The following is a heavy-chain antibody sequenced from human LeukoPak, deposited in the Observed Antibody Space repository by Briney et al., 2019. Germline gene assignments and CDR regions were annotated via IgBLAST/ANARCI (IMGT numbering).Heavy chain of an antibody. CDR2: IVVGSGNT. J-gene: IGHJ4*02. D-gene: IGHD3-3*01. Sequence: SVKVSCKASGFTFTSSAVQWVRQARGQRLGWIGWIVVGSGNTNYAQKFQERVTITRDMSTSTAYMELSSLRSEDTAVYYCAADGSDFWSGYPYYFDYWGQGTLVTVSS. V-gene: IGHV1-58*01. CDR3: AADGSDFWSGYPYYFDY. CDR1: GFTFTSSA.